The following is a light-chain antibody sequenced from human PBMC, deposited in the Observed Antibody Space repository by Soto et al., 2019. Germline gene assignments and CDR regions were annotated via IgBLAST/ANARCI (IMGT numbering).Light chain of an antibody. CDR1: QNLGTLY. CDR2: SAS. Sequence: TLSFSPGEGGTLSCSASQNLGTLYLAWFQQKSGQAPRLLIYSASRRATGIPDRFTGSGSGTDFTLTINRVEPEDFAVYFCQQYAGPARPFGEGTKVAIK. CDR3: QQYAGPARP. V-gene: IGKV3-20*01. J-gene: IGKJ1*01.